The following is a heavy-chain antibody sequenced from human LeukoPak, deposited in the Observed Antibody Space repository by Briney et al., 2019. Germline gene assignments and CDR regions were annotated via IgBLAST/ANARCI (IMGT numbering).Heavy chain of an antibody. Sequence: PGGSLRLSFAAPGFTFSSYEMNWVRQAPGKGLEWVSCISSSGSTIYYADSVKGRFTISRDNAKNSLYLQLNSLRAEDTAVYYCARVGYYGSGSYYIPYYYYYYYMDVWGKGTTVTFSS. J-gene: IGHJ6*03. D-gene: IGHD3-10*01. CDR1: GFTFSSYE. CDR3: ARVGYYGSGSYYIPYYYYYYYMDV. CDR2: ISSSGSTI. V-gene: IGHV3-48*03.